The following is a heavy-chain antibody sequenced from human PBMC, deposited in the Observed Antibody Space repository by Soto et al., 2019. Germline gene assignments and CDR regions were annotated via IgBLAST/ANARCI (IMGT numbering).Heavy chain of an antibody. D-gene: IGHD4-17*01. CDR1: GYTFTSYA. CDR3: ARDYGDTTKFDY. Sequence: ALVKVSFKASGYTFTSYAMHWVRQAPGQRLEWMGWINAGNGNTKYSQKFQGRVTITRDTSASTAYMELSSLRSEDTAVYYCARDYGDTTKFDYWGQGTLVTVST. CDR2: INAGNGNT. V-gene: IGHV1-3*01. J-gene: IGHJ4*02.